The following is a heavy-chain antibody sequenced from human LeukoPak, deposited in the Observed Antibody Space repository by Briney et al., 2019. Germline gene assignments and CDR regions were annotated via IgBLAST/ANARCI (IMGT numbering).Heavy chain of an antibody. D-gene: IGHD3-10*01. CDR1: GYTLSGFY. V-gene: IGHV1-2*02. CDR2: INPNSGVT. Sequence: ASVKVSCKASGYTLSGFYIHWVRQAPGQGLEWMGWINPNSGVTNYAQKLQGRVTITRDTSIDTAYMQLSRLRSDDTAVYYCARVGNMVRGPDWFDPWGQGTLVTVSS. J-gene: IGHJ5*02. CDR3: ARVGNMVRGPDWFDP.